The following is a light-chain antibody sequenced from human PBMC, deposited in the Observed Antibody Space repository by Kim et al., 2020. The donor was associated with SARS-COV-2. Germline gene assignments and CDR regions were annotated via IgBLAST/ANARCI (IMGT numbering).Light chain of an antibody. CDR1: SSNIGATYD. CDR3: QSYDSSLSGSV. V-gene: IGLV1-40*01. CDR2: SNT. J-gene: IGLJ3*02. Sequence: QSALTQPPSVSGAPGQRVTISCTGSSSNIGATYDVHWYQQVPGTAPKLLIYSNTNRPSGVPDRFSGSRSGTSASLAITGLQAEDEADYYCQSYDSSLSGSVFGGGTKLTVL.